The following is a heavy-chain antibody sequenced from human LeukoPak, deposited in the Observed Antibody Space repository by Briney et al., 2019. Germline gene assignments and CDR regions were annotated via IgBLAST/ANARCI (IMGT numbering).Heavy chain of an antibody. CDR2: IIPIFGTA. D-gene: IGHD6-19*01. CDR1: GGTFSSYA. Sequence: SVKVSCKASGGTFSSYAISWVRQAPGQGLEWMGGIIPIFGTANYAQKFQGRVTITADESTSTAYMELRSLRSDDTAVYYCARDLGGGWGFDYWGQGTLVTVSS. J-gene: IGHJ4*02. V-gene: IGHV1-69*13. CDR3: ARDLGGGWGFDY.